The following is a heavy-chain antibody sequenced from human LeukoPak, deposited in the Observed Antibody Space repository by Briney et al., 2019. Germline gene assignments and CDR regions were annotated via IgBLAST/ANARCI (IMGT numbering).Heavy chain of an antibody. CDR3: ARTEMVRGVITTFDY. D-gene: IGHD3-10*01. CDR1: GGSISSSSYY. V-gene: IGHV4-39*07. CDR2: IYYSGST. J-gene: IGHJ4*02. Sequence: TSETLSLTCTVSGGSISSSSYYWGWIRQPPGKGLEWIGSIYYSGSTYYNPSLKSRVTISVDTSKNQFSLKLSSVTAADTAVYYCARTEMVRGVITTFDYWGQGTLVTVSS.